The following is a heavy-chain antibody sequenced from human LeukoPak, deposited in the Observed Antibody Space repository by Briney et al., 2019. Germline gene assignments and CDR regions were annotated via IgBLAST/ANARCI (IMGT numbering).Heavy chain of an antibody. CDR3: ASQLLFGAFDI. V-gene: IGHV3-53*01. D-gene: IGHD2-2*01. Sequence: QPGGSLRLSCAASGFTVSSNYMSWVRQAPGKGLEWVSVIYSGGSTYYADSMKGRFTISRDNSKNTLYLQMNSPRAEDTAVYYCASQLLFGAFDIWGQGTMVTVSS. CDR2: IYSGGST. CDR1: GFTVSSNY. J-gene: IGHJ3*02.